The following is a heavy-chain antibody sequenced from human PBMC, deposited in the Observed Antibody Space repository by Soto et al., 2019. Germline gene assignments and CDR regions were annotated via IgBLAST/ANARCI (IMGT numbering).Heavy chain of an antibody. J-gene: IGHJ4*02. CDR2: ISYSGST. D-gene: IGHD3-22*01. CDR1: GDSMNNGDYF. V-gene: IGHV4-30-4*01. CDR3: ARDRAHFYESSGRLDL. Sequence: SETLSLTCSVSGDSMNNGDYFWTWIRQTPGKGLQWIGYISYSGSTFYNPSLKTRLAMSVDTSKNQFSVRLRSVTAADTAAYYCARDRAHFYESSGRLDLWGQGMLVTVSS.